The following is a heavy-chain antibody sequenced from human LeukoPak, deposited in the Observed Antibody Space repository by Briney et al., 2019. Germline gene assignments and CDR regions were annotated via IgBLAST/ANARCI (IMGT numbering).Heavy chain of an antibody. CDR1: GGSFSGYY. D-gene: IGHD5-18*01. Sequence: KPSETLSLTCAVYGGSFSGYYWSWIRQPPGKGLEWIGEINHSGSTNYNPSLKSRVTISVDTSKNQFSLKLSSVTAADTAVYYCARGRSSMVKFFDYWGQGTLVTVSS. J-gene: IGHJ4*02. V-gene: IGHV4-34*01. CDR2: INHSGST. CDR3: ARGRSSMVKFFDY.